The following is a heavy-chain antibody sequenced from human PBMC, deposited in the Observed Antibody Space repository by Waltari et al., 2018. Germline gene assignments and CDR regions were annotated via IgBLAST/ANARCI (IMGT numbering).Heavy chain of an antibody. CDR1: GGSISSGSYY. V-gene: IGHV4-61*02. D-gene: IGHD2-15*01. J-gene: IGHJ6*02. CDR3: ASSEGYCSGGSCYYYGMDV. CDR2: IYTSGST. Sequence: QVQLQASGPGLVKPSQTLSLTCTVSGGSISSGSYYWTWIRPPAATGLEWIGRIYTSGSTNYNPSLKSRVTISVDTSKNQFSLKLSSVTAADTAVYYCASSEGYCSGGSCYYYGMDVWGQGTTVTVSS.